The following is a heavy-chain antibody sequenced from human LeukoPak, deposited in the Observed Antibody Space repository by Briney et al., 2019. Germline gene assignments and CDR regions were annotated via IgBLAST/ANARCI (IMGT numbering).Heavy chain of an antibody. D-gene: IGHD2-8*01. CDR2: ISYDGSNK. J-gene: IGHJ4*02. CDR1: GFTFSSYG. V-gene: IGHV3-30*03. CDR3: ARDSMASIDY. Sequence: GRSLRLSCAASGFTFSSYGMHWVRQAPGKGLEWVAVISYDGSNKYYADSVKGRFTISRDNSKNTLYLQMNSLRAEDTAVYYCARDSMASIDYWGQGTLVTVSS.